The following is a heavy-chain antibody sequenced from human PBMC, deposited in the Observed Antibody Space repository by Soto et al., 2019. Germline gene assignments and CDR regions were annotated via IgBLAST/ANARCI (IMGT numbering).Heavy chain of an antibody. D-gene: IGHD3-10*01. CDR3: ARDRGELLWFGELSYFDY. J-gene: IGHJ4*02. Sequence: QVQLVQSGAEVKKPGASVKVSCKASGYTFTSYGISWVRQAPGQGLEWMGWISAYNGNTNYAQKLQGRVTMTTDTSTSKAYMELRSLRSDDTAVYYCARDRGELLWFGELSYFDYWGQGTLVTVSS. CDR1: GYTFTSYG. CDR2: ISAYNGNT. V-gene: IGHV1-18*01.